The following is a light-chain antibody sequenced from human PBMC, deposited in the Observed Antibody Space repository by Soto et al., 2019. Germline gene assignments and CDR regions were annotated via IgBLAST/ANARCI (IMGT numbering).Light chain of an antibody. CDR2: DDN. V-gene: IGLV1-51*01. Sequence: QSVMTQPPSVSAAPGQKVTISCSGSSSNIGGNSVYWYQQLPGTAPKLLIYDDNKRPSRIPDRFSGSKSGTSATLGITGFQTGDEADYYCGSWDSILSAYVFGTGTKVTVL. CDR3: GSWDSILSAYV. CDR1: SSNIGGNS. J-gene: IGLJ1*01.